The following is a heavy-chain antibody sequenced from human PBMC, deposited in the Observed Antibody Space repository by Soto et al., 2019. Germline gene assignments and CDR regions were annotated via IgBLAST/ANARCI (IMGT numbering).Heavy chain of an antibody. CDR3: ARTLDLGGSAGTNWFDP. Sequence: LSLTCTVSGGSISSGAYSWSWIRLPPGKRLEWIGYIYHRGTSHYNPSLKSRVTMSVDRSRNQFSLNLRSVTAADTAVYYCARTLDLGGSAGTNWFDPWGQGTLVTVS. J-gene: IGHJ5*02. CDR1: GGSISSGAYS. V-gene: IGHV4-30-2*01. D-gene: IGHD2-15*01. CDR2: IYHRGTS.